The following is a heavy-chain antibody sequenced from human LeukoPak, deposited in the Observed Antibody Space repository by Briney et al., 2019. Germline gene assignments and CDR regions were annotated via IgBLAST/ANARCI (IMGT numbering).Heavy chain of an antibody. V-gene: IGHV3-7*03. Sequence: GGSLRLSCAAPELPSSHFRFNWARQPQGKGRSWVANIEQDGSKLHYADSVEGRFPISRDNDKNSLYLPMNSLSAEDTAVYYCVRGHLYWSDVGDYWGQGVLVTVSS. CDR1: ELPSSHFR. J-gene: IGHJ4*02. D-gene: IGHD1-1*01. CDR2: IEQDGSKL. CDR3: VRGHLYWSDVGDY.